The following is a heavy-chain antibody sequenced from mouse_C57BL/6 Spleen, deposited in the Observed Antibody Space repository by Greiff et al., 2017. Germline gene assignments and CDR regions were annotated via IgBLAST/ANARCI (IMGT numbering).Heavy chain of an antibody. D-gene: IGHD1-1*01. Sequence: QVQLKESDAELVKPGASVKISCKVSGYTFTDHTIHWMKQRPEQGLEWIGYIYPRDGSTKYNEKFKGKATLTADKSSSTAYMQLNSLTSEDSAVYFCARSRYYYGSSPGYFDYWGQGTTLTVSS. CDR2: IYPRDGST. CDR3: ARSRYYYGSSPGYFDY. V-gene: IGHV1-78*01. J-gene: IGHJ2*01. CDR1: GYTFTDHT.